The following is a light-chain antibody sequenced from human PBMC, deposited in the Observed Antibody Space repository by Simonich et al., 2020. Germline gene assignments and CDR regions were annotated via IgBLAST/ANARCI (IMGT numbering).Light chain of an antibody. CDR1: QGISSY. CDR2: AAS. CDR3: QQLNSYPYT. Sequence: DIQMTQSPSFLSASVGDRVTITCRASQGISSYLAWYQQKPGKAPKLLIYAASHLQSGVPSRFSGRGSGTEFTLTISSLQPEDFATYYCQQLNSYPYTFGQGTKLEIK. V-gene: IGKV1-9*01. J-gene: IGKJ2*01.